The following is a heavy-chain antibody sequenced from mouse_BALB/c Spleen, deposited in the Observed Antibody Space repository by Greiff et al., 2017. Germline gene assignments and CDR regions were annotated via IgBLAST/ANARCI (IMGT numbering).Heavy chain of an antibody. V-gene: IGHV1-4*01. D-gene: IGHD1-2*01. Sequence: QVQLKESGAELARPGASVKMSCKASGYTFTSYTMHWVKQRPGQGLEWIGYINPSSGYTNYNQKFKDKATLTADKSSSTAYMQLSSLTSEDSAVYYCARFTTATYFDVWGAGTTVTVSS. CDR1: GYTFTSYT. CDR2: INPSSGYT. CDR3: ARFTTATYFDV. J-gene: IGHJ1*01.